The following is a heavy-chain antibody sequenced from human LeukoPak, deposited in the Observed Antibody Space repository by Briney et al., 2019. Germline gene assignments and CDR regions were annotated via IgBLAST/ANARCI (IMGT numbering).Heavy chain of an antibody. CDR1: GGSLSIYS. CDR3: ARGTGARSSGFDP. J-gene: IGHJ5*02. CDR2: VYDSGST. Sequence: PSETLSLTCTVSGGSLSIYSWTWIRQPPGKGLEWIGYVYDSGSTNYNPSLKSRVTISVDTSKNQFSLKLNSVTAADTAFYYCARGTGARSSGFDPWGQGTLVTVSS. D-gene: IGHD7-27*01. V-gene: IGHV4-59*01.